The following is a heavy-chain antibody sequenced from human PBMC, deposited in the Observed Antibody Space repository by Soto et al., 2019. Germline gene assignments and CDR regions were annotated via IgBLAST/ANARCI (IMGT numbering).Heavy chain of an antibody. V-gene: IGHV3-53*01. CDR1: GFTVSSNY. J-gene: IGHJ5*02. CDR2: IYSGGST. CDR3: ARDLRDANWFDP. Sequence: GGSLRLSCAASGFTVSSNYMSWVRQAPGKGLEWVSVIYSGGSTYYADSVKGRFTISRDNSKNTLYLQMNSLRAEDTAVYYCARDLRDANWFDPWGQGTLVTFSS.